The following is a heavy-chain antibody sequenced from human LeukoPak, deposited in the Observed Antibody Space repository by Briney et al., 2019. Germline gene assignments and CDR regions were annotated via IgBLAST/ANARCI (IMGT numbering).Heavy chain of an antibody. V-gene: IGHV4-30-2*01. Sequence: SETLSLTCAVSGGSISSGGYSWSWIRQPPGKGLEWIGCIYHSGSTYYNPSLKSRVTISVDRSKNQFSLKLSSVTAADTAVYYCARGAYCSSTSCYPYYYYGMDVWGKGTTATVSS. J-gene: IGHJ6*04. CDR2: IYHSGST. D-gene: IGHD2-2*01. CDR1: GGSISSGGYS. CDR3: ARGAYCSSTSCYPYYYYGMDV.